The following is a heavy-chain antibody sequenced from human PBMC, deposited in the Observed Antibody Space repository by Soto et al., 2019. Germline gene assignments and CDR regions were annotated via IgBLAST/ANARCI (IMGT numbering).Heavy chain of an antibody. CDR1: GGYINSYY. Sequence: SETLCLTYTVAGGYINSYYGSWIRQSPGKGLEWIGYVYYSGTTYYNPSLKSRVTISVDTSKNQFSLKLSSVTAADTAVYYCARDYYGLDWGQGTLVTVSS. J-gene: IGHJ4*02. V-gene: IGHV4-59*06. CDR3: ARDYYGLD. D-gene: IGHD3-10*01. CDR2: VYYSGTT.